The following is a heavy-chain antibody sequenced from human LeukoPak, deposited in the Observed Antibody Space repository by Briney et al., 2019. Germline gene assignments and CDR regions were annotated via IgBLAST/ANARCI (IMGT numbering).Heavy chain of an antibody. CDR3: ARATHGLRDFDY. V-gene: IGHV1-2*02. CDR1: GYTFTGYY. J-gene: IGHJ4*02. Sequence: ASVKVSCKASGYTFTGYYMHWVRQAPGQGLEWMGWINPNSGGTNYAQKFQGRVTMTRDTSISTAYMELSRLRSGDTAVYYCARATHGLRDFDYWGQGTLVTVSS. CDR2: INPNSGGT. D-gene: IGHD6-19*01.